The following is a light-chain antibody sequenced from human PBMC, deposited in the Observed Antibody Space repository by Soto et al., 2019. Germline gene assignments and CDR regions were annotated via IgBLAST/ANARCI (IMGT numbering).Light chain of an antibody. Sequence: QSVLTQPASVSGSPGQSITISCTGTSSDIGGSKYVSWYQQYPGKAPKLMIYDVSSRPXXVSNXFSGSKSGNTASLTISGXXXXDXXDYFCSSYTSSSTLVFGGGTKLTVL. CDR1: SSDIGGSKY. CDR3: SSYTSSSTLV. V-gene: IGLV2-14*01. CDR2: DVS. J-gene: IGLJ2*01.